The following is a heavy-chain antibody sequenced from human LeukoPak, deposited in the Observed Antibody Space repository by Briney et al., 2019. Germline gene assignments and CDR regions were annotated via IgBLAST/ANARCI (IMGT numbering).Heavy chain of an antibody. Sequence: PGGSLRLSCAASGFTFSSYWMSWVRQAPGKGLEWVAYIKQDRSEIYYVDSVKGRFTISRDNAKNSLYLQMNSLRAEDTAVYYCARVRLEPQNWFDPWGQGNLVTVSS. CDR1: GFTFSSYW. J-gene: IGHJ5*02. V-gene: IGHV3-7*01. CDR2: IKQDRSEI. CDR3: ARVRLEPQNWFDP. D-gene: IGHD6-25*01.